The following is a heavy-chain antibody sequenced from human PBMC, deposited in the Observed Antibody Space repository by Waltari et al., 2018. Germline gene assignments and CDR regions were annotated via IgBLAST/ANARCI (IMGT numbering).Heavy chain of an antibody. D-gene: IGHD3-10*01. CDR2: INHSGST. CDR1: GGSFSGYY. Sequence: QVQLQQWGAGLLKPSETLSLTCAVYGGSFSGYYWSWIRQPPGKGLEWIGEINHSGSTNYNPSLKSRVTIAVDTSKNQFSLKLSSVTAADTAVYYCARALGGPSRRLQFHYWGQGTLVTVSS. CDR3: ARALGGPSRRLQFHY. V-gene: IGHV4-34*01. J-gene: IGHJ4*02.